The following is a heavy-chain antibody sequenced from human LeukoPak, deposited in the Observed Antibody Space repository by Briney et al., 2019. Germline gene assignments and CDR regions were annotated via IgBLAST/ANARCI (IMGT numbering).Heavy chain of an antibody. CDR2: IDGSGGRP. D-gene: IGHD3-22*01. CDR1: GFTLSKYA. J-gene: IGHJ4*02. Sequence: GGSLRLSCAASGFTLSKYAMNWVRQAPGKGLEWVSGIDGSGGRPPSADSVKGRFTISRDNAKNSLYLQMNSLRAEDTAVYYCARGPGDSSGIIVKWGQGTLVTVSS. CDR3: ARGPGDSSGIIVK. V-gene: IGHV3-23*01.